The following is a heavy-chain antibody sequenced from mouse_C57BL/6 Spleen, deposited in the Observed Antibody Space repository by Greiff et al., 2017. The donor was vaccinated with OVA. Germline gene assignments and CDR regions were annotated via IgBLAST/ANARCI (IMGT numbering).Heavy chain of an antibody. CDR3: ARSEGGYYDPYFDY. Sequence: VQLQQPGAELVKPGASVKLSCKASGYTFTSYWMHWVKQRPGRGLEWIGRIDPNSGGTKYNEKFKSKATLTVEKPSSTAYMQLSSLTSEYSAVDFCARSEGGYYDPYFDYWGQGTTLTVSS. D-gene: IGHD2-3*01. CDR1: GYTFTSYW. V-gene: IGHV1-72*01. CDR2: IDPNSGGT. J-gene: IGHJ2*01.